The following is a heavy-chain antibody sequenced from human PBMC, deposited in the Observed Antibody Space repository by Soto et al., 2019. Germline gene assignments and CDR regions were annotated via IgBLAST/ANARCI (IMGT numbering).Heavy chain of an antibody. CDR1: GFTFSSYA. V-gene: IGHV3-30-3*01. CDR2: ISYDGSNK. Sequence: QVQLVESGGGVVQPGRSLRLSCAASGFTFSSYAMHWVRQAPGKGLEWVAVISYDGSNKYYADSVKGRFTISRDNSKKTLYLQMNSLRAEDTAVYYCARGPIQLPADYFDYWGQGTLVTVSS. J-gene: IGHJ4*02. D-gene: IGHD5-18*01. CDR3: ARGPIQLPADYFDY.